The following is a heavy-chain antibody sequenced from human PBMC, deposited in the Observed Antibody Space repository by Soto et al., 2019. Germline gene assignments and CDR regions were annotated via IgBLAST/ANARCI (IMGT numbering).Heavy chain of an antibody. CDR1: GGTFSSYA. Sequence: SVKVSCTASGGTFSSYAISWVRQAPGQGLEWMGGIIPIFGTANYAQKFQGRVTITADESTSTAYMELSSLRSEDTAVYYCARDRKYYYDSSGSYGMDVWGQGTTVTVSS. V-gene: IGHV1-69*13. J-gene: IGHJ6*02. CDR2: IIPIFGTA. D-gene: IGHD3-22*01. CDR3: ARDRKYYYDSSGSYGMDV.